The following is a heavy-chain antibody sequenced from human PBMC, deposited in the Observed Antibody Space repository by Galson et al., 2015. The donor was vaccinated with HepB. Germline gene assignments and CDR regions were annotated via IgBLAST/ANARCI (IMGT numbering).Heavy chain of an antibody. V-gene: IGHV3-30*03. J-gene: IGHJ4*02. CDR1: GFTFSNYD. CDR2: ISSDGSSK. D-gene: IGHD3-22*01. Sequence: SLRLSCAASGFTFSNYDIHWVRQAPGKGLEWVGVISSDGSSKYYAHSVKGRFTITRDNSKNTVYLQLNSLRAEDTAVYYCARDYYYDSSGQTDWGQGTLVTVSS. CDR3: ARDYYYDSSGQTD.